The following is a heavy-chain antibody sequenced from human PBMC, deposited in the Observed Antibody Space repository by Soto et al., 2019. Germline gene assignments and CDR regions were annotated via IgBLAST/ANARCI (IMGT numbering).Heavy chain of an antibody. CDR1: GYSLTGYY. CDR2: TNPRDGTT. D-gene: IGHD3-10*02. CDR3: ARSYVTSRPIDF. Sequence: ASVKVSCKASGYSLTGYYMHWVRRAPGQGPEWMGITNPRDGTTNYAQKFQGRVTMTSDTSTSTVYMEMSSLRSDDTAMYYCARSYVTSRPIDFWGQGTLVTVSS. J-gene: IGHJ4*02. V-gene: IGHV1-46*01.